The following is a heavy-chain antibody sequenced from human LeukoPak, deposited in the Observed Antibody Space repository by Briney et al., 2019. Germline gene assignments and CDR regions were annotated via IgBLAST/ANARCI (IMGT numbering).Heavy chain of an antibody. D-gene: IGHD1-26*01. CDR1: GGSISSGSYY. Sequence: SQTLSLTCTVSGGSISSGSYYWSWIRQPAGKGLEWIGRIYTSGSTNYNPSLKSRFTISVDTSKNQFSLKLSSVTAADTAVYYCARDSGTPFDPWGQGTLVTVSS. J-gene: IGHJ5*02. CDR3: ARDSGTPFDP. V-gene: IGHV4-61*02. CDR2: IYTSGST.